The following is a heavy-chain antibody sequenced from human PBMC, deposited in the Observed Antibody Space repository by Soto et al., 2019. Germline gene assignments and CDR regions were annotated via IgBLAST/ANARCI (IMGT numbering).Heavy chain of an antibody. CDR3: AAYYDSSGRAFDI. CDR2: IYHSGST. D-gene: IGHD3-22*01. CDR1: GGSISSSNW. V-gene: IGHV4-4*02. J-gene: IGHJ3*02. Sequence: SETLSLTCAVSGGSISSSNWWSWVRQPPGKGLEWIGEIYHSGSTNYNPSLKGRVTISVDKSKNQFSLKLSSVTAADTAVYYCAAYYDSSGRAFDIWGQGTMVTVSS.